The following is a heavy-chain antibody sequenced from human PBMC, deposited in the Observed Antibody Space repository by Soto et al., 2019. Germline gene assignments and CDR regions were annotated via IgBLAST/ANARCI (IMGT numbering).Heavy chain of an antibody. D-gene: IGHD1-26*01. J-gene: IGHJ3*02. Sequence: QVQLVESGGGVVQPGTSLRLSCAASGFTFSSYAMHWVRQAPGKGLEWLAIISYDGNNKYYADSVKGRFTISRDNPKNTLYLQMNSLRADDTAVYNCARDRRSGSYYLSSRDAFDIWGQGTMVTVSS. CDR3: ARDRRSGSYYLSSRDAFDI. CDR1: GFTFSSYA. V-gene: IGHV3-30-3*01. CDR2: ISYDGNNK.